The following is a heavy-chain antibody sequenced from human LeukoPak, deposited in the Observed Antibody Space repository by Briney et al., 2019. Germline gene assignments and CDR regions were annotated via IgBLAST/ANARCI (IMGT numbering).Heavy chain of an antibody. Sequence: PGGSLRLSCAASGFTFSSYGMHWVRQAPGKGLEWVAVISYDGSNKYYADSVKGRFTISRDNSKNTLYLQMNCLRAEDTAVYYCAKDPDGLWSWGQGTLVTVSS. D-gene: IGHD4/OR15-4a*01. CDR2: ISYDGSNK. CDR1: GFTFSSYG. J-gene: IGHJ5*02. CDR3: AKDPDGLWS. V-gene: IGHV3-30*18.